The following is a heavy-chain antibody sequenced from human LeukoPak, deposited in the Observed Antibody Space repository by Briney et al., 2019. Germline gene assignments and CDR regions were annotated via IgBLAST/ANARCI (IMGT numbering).Heavy chain of an antibody. CDR3: ARQVRSPVVMFMDV. D-gene: IGHD3-22*01. CDR2: VYYTGIT. Sequence: SETLSLTCTVTGGSISSSTYNWGWIRQPPGKGLEWIGSVYYTGITYYNPSVESRVTISVDTSKNHFSLELNSVTAADTGVYFCARQVRSPVVMFMDVWGKGTTVIVSS. CDR1: GGSISSSTYN. J-gene: IGHJ6*03. V-gene: IGHV4-39*01.